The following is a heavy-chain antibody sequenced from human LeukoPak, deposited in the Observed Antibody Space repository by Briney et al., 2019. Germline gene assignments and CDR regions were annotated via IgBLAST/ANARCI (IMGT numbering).Heavy chain of an antibody. CDR3: ARGPVCSSTSCVYRWFDP. CDR2: INPNSGGT. CDR1: GYTFTGYY. Sequence: ASVKVSCKASGYTFTGYYMHWVRHAPGQGVEWIGWINPNSGGTNYAQKFQGWVTMTRDTSISTAYMELSRLRSDDTAVYYCARGPVCSSTSCVYRWFDPWGQGTLVTVSS. J-gene: IGHJ5*02. D-gene: IGHD2-2*01. V-gene: IGHV1-2*04.